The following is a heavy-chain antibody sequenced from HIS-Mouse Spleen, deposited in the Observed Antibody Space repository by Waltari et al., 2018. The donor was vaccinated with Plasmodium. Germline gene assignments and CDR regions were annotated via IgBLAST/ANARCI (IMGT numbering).Heavy chain of an antibody. Sequence: VSCKASGYTFTGSYMHWVRQAPGQGLEWMGWINPNSGGTNYAQKFQGRVTMTRDTSISTAYMELSRLRSDDTAVYYCARVLGYKAAAGTFVEYFQHWGQGTLVTVSS. D-gene: IGHD6-13*01. V-gene: IGHV1-2*02. CDR1: GYTFTGSY. CDR3: ARVLGYKAAAGTFVEYFQH. J-gene: IGHJ1*01. CDR2: INPNSGGT.